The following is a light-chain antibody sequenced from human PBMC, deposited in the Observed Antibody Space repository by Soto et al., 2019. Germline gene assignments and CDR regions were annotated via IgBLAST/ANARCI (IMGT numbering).Light chain of an antibody. CDR3: QQYGNSRGT. Sequence: EIVLTQSPGTLSLSPGERATLSCRASQSVSSSYLAWYQQKPGQAPRLLIYGASSRATGIPDRFSGSGSGTEFTLTISGLEPEDSAVYYCQQYGNSRGTFGQGTKVDI. J-gene: IGKJ1*01. CDR1: QSVSSSY. CDR2: GAS. V-gene: IGKV3-20*01.